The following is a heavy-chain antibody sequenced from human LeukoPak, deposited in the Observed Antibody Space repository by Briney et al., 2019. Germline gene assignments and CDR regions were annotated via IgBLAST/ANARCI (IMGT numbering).Heavy chain of an antibody. CDR3: AKGDYGDYGGYFDY. V-gene: IGHV3-23*01. CDR1: GFTFTTYA. J-gene: IGHJ4*02. D-gene: IGHD4-17*01. Sequence: GGSLRLSCAASGFTFTTYAMSWVRQAPGKGLEWVSAISGSGGSTYYADSVKGRFTISRDNSKNTLYLQMNSLRAEDTAVYYCAKGDYGDYGGYFDYWGQGTLVTVSS. CDR2: ISGSGGST.